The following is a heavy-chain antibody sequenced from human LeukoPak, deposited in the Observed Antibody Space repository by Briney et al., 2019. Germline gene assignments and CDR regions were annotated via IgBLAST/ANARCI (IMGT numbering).Heavy chain of an antibody. Sequence: LSLTCTVSGGSISSYYWSWVRQAPGKGLEWVAVISYDGSNKYYADSVKGRFTISRDNSKNTLYLQMNSLRAEDTAVYYCARGPIAVAGTGNFDYWGQGTLVTVSS. V-gene: IGHV3-30-3*01. J-gene: IGHJ4*02. CDR3: ARGPIAVAGTGNFDY. CDR1: GGSISSYY. D-gene: IGHD6-19*01. CDR2: ISYDGSNK.